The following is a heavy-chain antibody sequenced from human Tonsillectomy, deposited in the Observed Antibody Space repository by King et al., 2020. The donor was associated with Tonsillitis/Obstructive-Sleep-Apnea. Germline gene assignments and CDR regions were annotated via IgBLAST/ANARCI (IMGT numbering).Heavy chain of an antibody. CDR3: ARGGIGYDFAFDI. J-gene: IGHJ3*02. CDR2: ICPSDYYS. Sequence: ERQLVQSGAEVKEPGESLRISCKGSGYSFTSYWINWVRQMPWKGLEWMGSICPSDYYSNYSPYFHGHVTFSVDKSISTAHLQWSSLRASDNAMYYCARGGIGYDFAFDIWGQGTMVTISS. D-gene: IGHD5-12*01. V-gene: IGHV5-10-1*01. CDR1: GYSFTSYW.